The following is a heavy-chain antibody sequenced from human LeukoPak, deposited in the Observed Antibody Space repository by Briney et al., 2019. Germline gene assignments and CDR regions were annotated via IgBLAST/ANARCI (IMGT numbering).Heavy chain of an antibody. V-gene: IGHV3-53*01. CDR2: IYSGGST. CDR3: ARALVLRFLEWFPYAFDI. Sequence: GGSLRLSCAASGFTVSSNYMSWVRQAPGKGMEWVSVIYSGGSTYYADSVKGRFTISRDNSKNTLYLQMNSLRAEDTAVYYCARALVLRFLEWFPYAFDIWGQGTMVTVSS. J-gene: IGHJ3*02. CDR1: GFTVSSNY. D-gene: IGHD3-3*01.